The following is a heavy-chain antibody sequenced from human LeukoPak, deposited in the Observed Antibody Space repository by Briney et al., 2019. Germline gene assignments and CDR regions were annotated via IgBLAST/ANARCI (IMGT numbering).Heavy chain of an antibody. CDR2: MNPKSGNT. J-gene: IGHJ4*02. V-gene: IGHV1-8*01. CDR1: GYTFTNHD. D-gene: IGHD5-18*01. Sequence: ASVKVSCKASGYTFTNHDINWVRQASGQGLEWMGWMNPKSGNTGYLQKFQGRVTMTRDTSMSTAFMELSSLTSEDTAVYYCARGVNSQGTAMVLFDSWGQGSLSPSPQ. CDR3: ARGVNSQGTAMVLFDS.